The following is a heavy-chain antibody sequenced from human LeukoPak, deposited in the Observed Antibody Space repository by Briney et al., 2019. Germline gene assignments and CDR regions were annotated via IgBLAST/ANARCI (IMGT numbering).Heavy chain of an antibody. CDR2: INHSGST. D-gene: IGHD2-15*01. CDR3: AAGIGYCSGGSCYWFDP. J-gene: IGHJ5*02. CDR1: GGSFSGYY. Sequence: PETLSLTCAVYGGSFSGYYWSWIRQPPGKGLKWIGEINHSGSTNYNPSLKSRVTISVDTSKNQFSLKLSSVTAADTAVYYCAAGIGYCSGGSCYWFDPWGQGTLVTVSS. V-gene: IGHV4-34*01.